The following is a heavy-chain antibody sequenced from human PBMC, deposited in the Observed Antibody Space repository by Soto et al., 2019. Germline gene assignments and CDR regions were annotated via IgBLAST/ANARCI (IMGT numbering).Heavy chain of an antibody. D-gene: IGHD3-22*01. CDR1: GYTFTSYG. V-gene: IGHV1-18*01. J-gene: IGHJ4*02. Sequence: QVQLVQSGAEVKKPGASVKVSCKASGYTFTSYGISWVRQAPGQGLEWMGWISAYNGNTNYAQKLQGRVTMTTDTSTSTAYMELRSLRSDDTAVYYCARDGNLNYYDSSGYYVFDYWGQGILVTVSS. CDR2: ISAYNGNT. CDR3: ARDGNLNYYDSSGYYVFDY.